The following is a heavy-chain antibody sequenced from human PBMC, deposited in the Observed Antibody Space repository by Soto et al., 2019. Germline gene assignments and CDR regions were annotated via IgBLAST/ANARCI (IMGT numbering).Heavy chain of an antibody. V-gene: IGHV3-30-3*01. CDR3: ARERVYYGSGSYVLYYYYYYGMDV. CDR1: GFTFSSYA. CDR2: ISYDGSNK. Sequence: GGSLRLSCAASGFTFSSYAMHWVRQAPGKGLEWVAVISYDGSNKYYADSVKGRFTISRDNSKNTLYLQMNSLRAEDTAVYYCARERVYYGSGSYVLYYYYYYGMDVWGQGTTVTVSS. D-gene: IGHD3-10*01. J-gene: IGHJ6*02.